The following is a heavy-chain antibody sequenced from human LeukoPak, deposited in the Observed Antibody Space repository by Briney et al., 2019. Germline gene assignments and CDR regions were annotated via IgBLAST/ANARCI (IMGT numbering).Heavy chain of an antibody. CDR3: ARGGPRYCSGGSCYFGY. Sequence: SETLSLTCAVYGGSFSGYYWSWIRHPPGKGLEWIGEMNHSGSTNYNPSLKSRVTISVDTSKNQFSLKLSSVTAADTAVYYCARGGPRYCSGGSCYFGYWGQGTLVTVSS. CDR1: GGSFSGYY. CDR2: MNHSGST. J-gene: IGHJ4*02. V-gene: IGHV4-34*01. D-gene: IGHD2-15*01.